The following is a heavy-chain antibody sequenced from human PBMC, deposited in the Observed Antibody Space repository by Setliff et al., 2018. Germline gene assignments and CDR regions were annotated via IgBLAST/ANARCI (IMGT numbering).Heavy chain of an antibody. CDR2: ISRDSLHI. Sequence: GGSLRLSCAASGFTFGTYTMNWIRQAPGKGLEWVSSISRDSLHIYYADSLKGRFTISGDNAENSLYLQMNSLRAEDTAVYFCARSENCFNTNCSPYDYCGQGALVTVSS. CDR3: ARSENCFNTNCSPYDY. V-gene: IGHV3-21*01. J-gene: IGHJ4*02. D-gene: IGHD2-21*01. CDR1: GFTFGTYT.